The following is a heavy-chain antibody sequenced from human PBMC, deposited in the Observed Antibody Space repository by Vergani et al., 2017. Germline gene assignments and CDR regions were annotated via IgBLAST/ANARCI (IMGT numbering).Heavy chain of an antibody. J-gene: IGHJ4*02. D-gene: IGHD3-22*01. CDR2: MWYDGSNK. V-gene: IGHV3-33*08. CDR3: ARGGYYDSSEGGFDY. Sequence: QVQLVESGGGVVQPGRSLRLSCAASGFTFSSYAMHWVRQAPGKGLEWVAVMWYDGSNKFYADSVKGRFTISRDNSKNTLSLQMNSLRAEDTAVYYCARGGYYDSSEGGFDYWGQGTLVTVSS. CDR1: GFTFSSYA.